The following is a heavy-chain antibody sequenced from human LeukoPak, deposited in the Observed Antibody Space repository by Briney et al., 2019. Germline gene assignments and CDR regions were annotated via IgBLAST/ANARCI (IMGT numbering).Heavy chain of an antibody. Sequence: SETLSLTCIVSGASFSSYYWSWIRQPPGKGLEWIGYFYYSGTTNYNYNPSLKSRVTMSVDTSKNQFSLKLYSVTAADTAVYYCARDRRPEGFDYWGQGTLVTVSS. CDR2: FYYSGTTNY. CDR3: ARDRRPEGFDY. J-gene: IGHJ4*02. CDR1: GASFSSYY. V-gene: IGHV4-59*01.